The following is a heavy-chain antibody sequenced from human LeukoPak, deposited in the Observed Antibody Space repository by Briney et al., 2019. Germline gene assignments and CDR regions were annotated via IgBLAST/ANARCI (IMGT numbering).Heavy chain of an antibody. CDR3: ARGAINNFWSGYHKSWFDP. Sequence: EASVKVSCKASGGTFSSYAISWVREAPGQGLEWMGGIIPIFGTANYAQKFQGRVTITTDESTSTAYMELSRLRSDDTAVYYCARGAINNFWSGYHKSWFDPWGQGALVTVSS. J-gene: IGHJ5*02. D-gene: IGHD3-3*01. V-gene: IGHV1-69*05. CDR1: GGTFSSYA. CDR2: IIPIFGTA.